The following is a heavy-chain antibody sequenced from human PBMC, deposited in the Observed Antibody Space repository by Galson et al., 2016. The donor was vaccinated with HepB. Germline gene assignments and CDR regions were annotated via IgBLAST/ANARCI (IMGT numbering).Heavy chain of an antibody. CDR1: GDSVSSNSAA. CDR3: ARDSEVVSLFDS. J-gene: IGHJ5*01. CDR2: TAYRSTWYN. D-gene: IGHD2-21*01. V-gene: IGHV6-1*01. Sequence: CAISGDSVSSNSAAWNWIRQSPSRGLEWLGRTAYRSTWYNDYAVSVKSRITINSDTSKNQFSLHLNSVTPEDTAVYFCARDSEVVSLFDSWGQGTLVTVSS.